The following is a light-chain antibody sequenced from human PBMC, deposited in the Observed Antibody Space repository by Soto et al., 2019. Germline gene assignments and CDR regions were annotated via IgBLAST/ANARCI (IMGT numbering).Light chain of an antibody. V-gene: IGKV4-1*01. CDR2: WAS. Sequence: DVVLTQSPDSLAVSLGERATINCKSSQSVLYSSNNKNYLAWYQQKAGQPPKLLIYWASTRESGVPDRFGGSGSGTEFTLTISGLQAEDVVVYYCQQYYSTPWTFGKGTKVEIK. J-gene: IGKJ1*01. CDR3: QQYYSTPWT. CDR1: QSVLYSSNNKNY.